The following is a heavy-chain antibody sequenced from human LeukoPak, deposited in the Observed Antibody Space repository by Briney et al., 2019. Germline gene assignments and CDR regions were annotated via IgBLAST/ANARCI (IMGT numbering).Heavy chain of an antibody. J-gene: IGHJ4*02. CDR2: ISSSGSTM. CDR3: ARAAMVRGVDYFDS. CDR1: GFTFSSYE. D-gene: IGHD3-10*01. V-gene: IGHV3-48*03. Sequence: GGSLRLSCAASGFTFSSYEMNWVRQAPGKGLEWVSYISSSGSTMYYADSVKGRFTISRDNSKNTLYLQMNSLRAEDTAVYYCARAAMVRGVDYFDSWGQGTLVTVSS.